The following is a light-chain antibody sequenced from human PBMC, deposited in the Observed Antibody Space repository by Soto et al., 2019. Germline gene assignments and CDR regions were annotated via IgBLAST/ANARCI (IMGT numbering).Light chain of an antibody. J-gene: IGKJ3*01. Sequence: IVLTQSPASRSVSPWEIATASFMASHSVSSNLAWYQQKPGQAPRLLIYAASTRATGIPDRFSGSDSASGTDFTLFISRLETEDCGVFYCQQNGRSPTFGPGTKVNI. CDR3: QQNGRSPT. V-gene: IGKV3-20*01. CDR1: HSVSSN. CDR2: AAS.